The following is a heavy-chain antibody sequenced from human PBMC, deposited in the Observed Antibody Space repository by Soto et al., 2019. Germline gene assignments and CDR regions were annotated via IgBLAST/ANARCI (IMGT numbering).Heavy chain of an antibody. CDR2: ISAYNGNT. CDR1: GYTFTSCG. D-gene: IGHD1-26*01. V-gene: IGHV1-18*04. Sequence: ASVKVSCKASGYTFTSCGISWVRQAPGQGLEWMGWISAYNGNTNYAQKLQGGVTMTTDTSTTTAYMELRSLGSDDTAVYTCARSPLVGATTFHLGYFQHWGQGTLGTVSS. CDR3: ARSPLVGATTFHLGYFQH. J-gene: IGHJ1*01.